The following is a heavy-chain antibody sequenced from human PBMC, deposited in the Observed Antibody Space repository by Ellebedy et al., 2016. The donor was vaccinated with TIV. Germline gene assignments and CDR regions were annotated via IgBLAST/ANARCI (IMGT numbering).Heavy chain of an antibody. CDR3: ARTPKVVNFDFWSGYYPDSFHI. CDR2: INAGNGNT. CDR1: GYIFTTYA. D-gene: IGHD3-3*01. V-gene: IGHV1-3*01. J-gene: IGHJ3*02. Sequence: ASVKVSCKASGYIFTTYAIHWVRQAPGQRLEWMGWINAGNGNTKYSQMFQGRVTITRDTSANTAYMELSSLRSKDTAVYYCARTPKVVNFDFWSGYYPDSFHIWGQGTMVTVSS.